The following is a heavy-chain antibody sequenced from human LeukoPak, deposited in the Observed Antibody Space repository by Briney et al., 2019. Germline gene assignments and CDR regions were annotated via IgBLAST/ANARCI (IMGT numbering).Heavy chain of an antibody. D-gene: IGHD1-26*01. J-gene: IGHJ6*02. Sequence: PSETLSLTCAVSGGSISSGGYSWSWIRQPPGKGLEWIGYIYHSGSTYYNPSLKSRVTISVDRSKNQFSLKLSSVTAADTAVYYCARDVGARPREYYGMDVWGQGTTVTVSS. CDR1: GGSISSGGYS. CDR3: ARDVGARPREYYGMDV. CDR2: IYHSGST. V-gene: IGHV4-30-2*01.